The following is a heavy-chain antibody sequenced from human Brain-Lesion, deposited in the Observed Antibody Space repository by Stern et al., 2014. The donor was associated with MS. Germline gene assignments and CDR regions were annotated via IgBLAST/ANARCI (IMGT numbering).Heavy chain of an antibody. J-gene: IGHJ4*02. D-gene: IGHD2-2*01. V-gene: IGHV1-8*01. CDR1: GYTFSSYD. Sequence: VQLVESGAEVKKPGASVKVSCKASGYTFSSYDIPWVRQASGHRLEWVGWMNPYSGNTCYAQKFKGRVSMTSDPSISTVYMELTSLTSDDTAVYFCARAVRNQLLSEYWGQGTLVTVSS. CDR3: ARAVRNQLLSEY. CDR2: MNPYSGNT.